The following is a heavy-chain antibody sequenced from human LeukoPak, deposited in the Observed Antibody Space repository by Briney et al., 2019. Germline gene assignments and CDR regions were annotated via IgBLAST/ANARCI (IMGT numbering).Heavy chain of an antibody. CDR1: GYTFTDYY. D-gene: IGHD4-17*01. V-gene: IGHV1-2*06. CDR2: INPNSGGT. CDR3: ATTFDYGDSY. J-gene: IGHJ4*02. Sequence: ASVKVSCKASGYTFTDYYIHWVRQAPGQGLEWMGRINPNSGGTNYAQKFQGRVTMTRDTPINTAYMELSRLRSDDTAVYYCATTFDYGDSYWGQGTLVTVSS.